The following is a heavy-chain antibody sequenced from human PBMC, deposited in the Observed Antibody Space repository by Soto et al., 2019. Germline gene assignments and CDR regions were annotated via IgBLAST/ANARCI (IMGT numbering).Heavy chain of an antibody. V-gene: IGHV3-23*01. Sequence: EVQLFESGGHLIQPGESLRLSCAASGFSFSGYTMNWVRQAQGKGLEWISGINEGGGTTYYADSVKGRFTISRDASKNILYLQMNSPRATDTAIYYCAKDRHPDGIWTFDYWGRGTLVTVAS. D-gene: IGHD3-9*01. CDR1: GFSFSGYT. J-gene: IGHJ4*02. CDR2: INEGGGTT. CDR3: AKDRHPDGIWTFDY.